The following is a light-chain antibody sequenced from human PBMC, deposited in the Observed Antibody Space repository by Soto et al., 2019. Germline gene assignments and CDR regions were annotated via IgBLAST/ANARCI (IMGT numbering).Light chain of an antibody. Sequence: LLTQSPGTLSLSPGERATLSCRSSQSVRSSSLAWYQQKPGQAPMLLIYGESKRATVIPDRFSGSGSGTDFTLTISSLEPEDFAVYYCKQYGSSPRFTLGPGTKVDF. CDR2: GES. V-gene: IGKV3-20*01. CDR3: KQYGSSPRFT. J-gene: IGKJ3*01. CDR1: QSVRSSS.